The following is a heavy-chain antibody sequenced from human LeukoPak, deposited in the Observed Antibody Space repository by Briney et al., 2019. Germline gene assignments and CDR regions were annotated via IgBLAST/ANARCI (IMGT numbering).Heavy chain of an antibody. V-gene: IGHV3-53*05. J-gene: IGHJ4*02. D-gene: IGHD6-13*01. CDR3: ARDGSSWYDPGCYFDY. CDR1: GFTVSSNY. Sequence: PGGSLRLSCAASGFTVSSNYMSWVRQAPGKGLEWVSVIYSGGSTYYADSVKGRFTISRDNSKNTLYLQMNSLRAEDTAVYYCARDGSSWYDPGCYFDYWGQGTLVTVSS. CDR2: IYSGGST.